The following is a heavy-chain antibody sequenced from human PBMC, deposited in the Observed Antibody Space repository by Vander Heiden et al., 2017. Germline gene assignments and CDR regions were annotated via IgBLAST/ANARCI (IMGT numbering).Heavy chain of an antibody. Sequence: QVQLLQWCAGLLKPSETLSLTCAVYGWCFSGYYWSWIRQPPGKGLEWIGEINHSGSTNYNPSLKSRVTISVDTSKNQFSLKLSSVTAADTAVYYCASSGSYYYYGMDVWGQGTTVTVSS. V-gene: IGHV4-34*01. CDR3: ASSGSYYYYGMDV. D-gene: IGHD3-10*01. CDR1: GWCFSGYY. J-gene: IGHJ6*02. CDR2: INHSGST.